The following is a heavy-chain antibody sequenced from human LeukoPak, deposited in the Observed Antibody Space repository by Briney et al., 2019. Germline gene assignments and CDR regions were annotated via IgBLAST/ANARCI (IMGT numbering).Heavy chain of an antibody. CDR2: IYSGGST. J-gene: IGHJ6*02. CDR1: GFTVSNNY. Sequence: GGSLRLSCAASGFTVSNNYMSWVRQAPGKGLEWVSVIYSGGSTYYADSVKGRFTISRDNSKNTLYLQMNSLRAEDTAVYYCARESFDWLSQSYYYGMDVWGQGTTVTVSS. CDR3: ARESFDWLSQSYYYGMDV. V-gene: IGHV3-53*01. D-gene: IGHD3-9*01.